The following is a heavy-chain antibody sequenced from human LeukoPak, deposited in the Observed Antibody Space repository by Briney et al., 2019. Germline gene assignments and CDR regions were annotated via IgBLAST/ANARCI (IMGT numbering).Heavy chain of an antibody. J-gene: IGHJ4*02. CDR2: TYYRSKWYN. CDR1: GDSVPSNSAA. Sequence: SQTLSLTCAISGDSVPSNSAAWNWIRQSPSRGLEWLGRTYYRSKWYNDYAVSVKSRISINPDTSKNQFSLQLSSVTPEDTAVYYCAGDRGYCSAGSCYSFDYWGQGTLVTVSS. D-gene: IGHD2-15*01. CDR3: AGDRGYCSAGSCYSFDY. V-gene: IGHV6-1*01.